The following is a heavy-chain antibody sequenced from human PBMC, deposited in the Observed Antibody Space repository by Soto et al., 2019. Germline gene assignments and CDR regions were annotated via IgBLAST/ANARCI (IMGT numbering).Heavy chain of an antibody. CDR1: GYTFTSYG. D-gene: IGHD6-13*01. Sequence: ASGKVSCKASGYTFTSYGISWVRQAPGQGLEWMGWISAYNGNTNYAQKLQGRVTMTTDTSTSTAYMELRSLRSDDTAVYYCARDRYSSLWSHYSGMDVRGQGTTVTVSS. CDR3: ARDRYSSLWSHYSGMDV. J-gene: IGHJ6*02. V-gene: IGHV1-18*01. CDR2: ISAYNGNT.